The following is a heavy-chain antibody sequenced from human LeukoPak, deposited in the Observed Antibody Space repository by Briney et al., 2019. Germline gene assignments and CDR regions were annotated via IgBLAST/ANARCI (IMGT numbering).Heavy chain of an antibody. V-gene: IGHV3-23*01. J-gene: IGHJ4*02. Sequence: GGSLRLSCAASGFSFSSYSMNWVRQAPGKGLEWVSAISGSGGSTYYADSVKGRFTISRDNSKNTLYLQMNSLRAEDTAVYYCAKDRRIVVVPASAFDYWGQGTLVTVSS. CDR3: AKDRRIVVVPASAFDY. D-gene: IGHD2-2*01. CDR2: ISGSGGST. CDR1: GFSFSSYS.